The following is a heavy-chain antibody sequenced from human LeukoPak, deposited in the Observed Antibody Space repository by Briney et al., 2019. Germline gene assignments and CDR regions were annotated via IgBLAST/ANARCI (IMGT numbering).Heavy chain of an antibody. Sequence: SETLSLTCAVSGYSISSGYYWGWIRQPPGKGLEWIGSIYHSGSTYYNPSLKSRVTISVDTSKNQFSLKLSSVTAADTAVYYCAREVGLGYLDLWGRGTLVTVSS. V-gene: IGHV4-38-2*01. CDR2: IYHSGST. CDR1: GYSISSGYY. CDR3: AREVGLGYLDL. J-gene: IGHJ2*01. D-gene: IGHD2-15*01.